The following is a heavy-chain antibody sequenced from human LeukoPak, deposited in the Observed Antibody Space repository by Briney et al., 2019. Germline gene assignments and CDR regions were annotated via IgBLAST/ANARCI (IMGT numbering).Heavy chain of an antibody. J-gene: IGHJ6*03. Sequence: SETLSLTCTVSGGSISSYYWSWIRQPPGKGLEWIGYIYYSGSTNYNPCLKSRVTISVDTSKNQFSLKLSSVTAADTAVYYCARDRRRIVVVPADKPYYYYYMDVWGKGTTVTVSS. V-gene: IGHV4-59*01. D-gene: IGHD2-2*01. CDR1: GGSISSYY. CDR2: IYYSGST. CDR3: ARDRRRIVVVPADKPYYYYYMDV.